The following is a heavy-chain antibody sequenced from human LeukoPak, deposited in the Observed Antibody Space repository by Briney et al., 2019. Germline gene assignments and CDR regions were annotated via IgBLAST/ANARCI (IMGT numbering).Heavy chain of an antibody. Sequence: GRSLRLSCAASGFTFSNTSMNWVRQAPGKGLEWVAVIWYDGSNKYYADSVKGRFTISRDNSKNTLYLQMNSLRAEDTAVYYCARWYYYDRSGYFDYWGQGTLVTVSS. J-gene: IGHJ4*02. CDR1: GFTFSNTS. D-gene: IGHD3-22*01. CDR2: IWYDGSNK. V-gene: IGHV3-33*08. CDR3: ARWYYYDRSGYFDY.